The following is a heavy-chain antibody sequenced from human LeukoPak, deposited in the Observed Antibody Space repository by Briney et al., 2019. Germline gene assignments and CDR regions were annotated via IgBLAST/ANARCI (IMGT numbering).Heavy chain of an antibody. CDR2: IRGSGDST. Sequence: GGSLRLSCVASGFTFSSYAMSWVRQVPGKGLEWLSVIRGSGDSTYYADSVQGRFTISRDKSKNMLHLQMNSLRAEDTAIYYCAKDQGLYSNIWSYHYWGQGTLVTVSS. CDR3: AKDQGLYSNIWSYHY. D-gene: IGHD6-13*01. CDR1: GFTFSSYA. V-gene: IGHV3-23*01. J-gene: IGHJ4*02.